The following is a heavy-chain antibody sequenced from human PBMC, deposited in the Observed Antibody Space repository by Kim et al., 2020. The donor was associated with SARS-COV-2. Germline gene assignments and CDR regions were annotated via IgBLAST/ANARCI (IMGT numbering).Heavy chain of an antibody. CDR2: ISGSGGST. Sequence: GGSLRLSCAASGFTFSSYAMSWVRQAPGKGLEWVSAISGSGGSTYYADSVKGRFTISRDNSKNTLYLQMNSLRAEDTAVYYCAKGVSYGSGSYYVPFDYWGQGTLVTVSS. V-gene: IGHV3-23*01. CDR3: AKGVSYGSGSYYVPFDY. CDR1: GFTFSSYA. J-gene: IGHJ4*02. D-gene: IGHD3-10*01.